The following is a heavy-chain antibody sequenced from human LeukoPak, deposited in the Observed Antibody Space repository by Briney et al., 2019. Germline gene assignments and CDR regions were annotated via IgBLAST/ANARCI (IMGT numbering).Heavy chain of an antibody. D-gene: IGHD3-22*01. CDR2: ISCSGSTI. J-gene: IGHJ4*02. CDR1: GFTFSSYE. V-gene: IGHV3-48*03. CDR3: ARDLSSGYYPTFFDY. Sequence: GGSLRLSCAASGFTFSSYEMNWVRQAPGKGLEWVSYISCSGSTIYYADSVKGRFTISRDNAKNSLYLQMNSLRAEDTAVYYCARDLSSGYYPTFFDYWGQGTLVTVSS.